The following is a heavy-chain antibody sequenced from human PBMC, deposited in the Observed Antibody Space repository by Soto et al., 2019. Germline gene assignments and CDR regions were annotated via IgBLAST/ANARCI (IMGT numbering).Heavy chain of an antibody. D-gene: IGHD2-15*01. Sequence: PSETLSLTCTVSGGSISSGGYYRSWIRQHPGKGLEWIGYFYYSGSTYYNPSLKSRVTISVDTSKNQFSLKLSSVTAADTAVYYCAREVVGYCSGGSCYSARDYYGMDVWGQGTTVTVSS. CDR1: GGSISSGGYY. CDR3: AREVVGYCSGGSCYSARDYYGMDV. V-gene: IGHV4-31*03. CDR2: FYYSGST. J-gene: IGHJ6*02.